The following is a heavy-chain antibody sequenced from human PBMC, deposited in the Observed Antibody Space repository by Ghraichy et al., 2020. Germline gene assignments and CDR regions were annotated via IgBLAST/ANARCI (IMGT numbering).Heavy chain of an antibody. CDR1: GFTLSNYW. CDR3: ATVTGYNWFDS. V-gene: IGHV3-74*01. Sequence: GGSLRLSCAASGFTLSNYWMHWVRQAPGKGLVWVSRINGGGTSTNYADSVKGRFTISRDNAKNTLYLQMNSLRAEDTAVYYCATVTGYNWFDSWGQGTLVIVSS. CDR2: INGGGTST. J-gene: IGHJ5*01. D-gene: IGHD1-20*01.